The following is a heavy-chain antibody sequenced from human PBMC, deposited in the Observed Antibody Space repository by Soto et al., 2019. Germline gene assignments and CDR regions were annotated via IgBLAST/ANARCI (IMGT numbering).Heavy chain of an antibody. CDR1: GYTFTSYG. Sequence: ASVKVSCKASGYTFTSYGISWVRQAPGQGLEWMGWISAYNGNTNYAQKLQGRVTMTTDTSTSTAYMELRSLRSDDTAVYYCARDFSSVEMATIWYYWGQGTLVTVPQ. CDR2: ISAYNGNT. V-gene: IGHV1-18*01. CDR3: ARDFSSVEMATIWYY. J-gene: IGHJ4*02. D-gene: IGHD5-12*01.